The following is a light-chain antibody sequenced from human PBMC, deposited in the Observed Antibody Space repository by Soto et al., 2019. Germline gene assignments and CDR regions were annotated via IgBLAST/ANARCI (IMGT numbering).Light chain of an antibody. CDR2: GAS. V-gene: IGKV3-20*01. CDR1: QSVSSSY. CDR3: QQYGSSPPWT. J-gene: IGKJ1*01. Sequence: EIVLTQSPGTLSLSPGERATLSCRASQSVSSSYLAWYQQKPGQAPRLLLYGASSRATGIPDRFSGSGSGTDFTLIISSLQPEDFSVYYCQQYGSSPPWTFGQGTKVEIK.